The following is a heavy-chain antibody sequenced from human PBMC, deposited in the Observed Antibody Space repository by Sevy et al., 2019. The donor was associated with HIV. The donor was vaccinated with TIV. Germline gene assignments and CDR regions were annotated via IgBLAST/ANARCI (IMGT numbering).Heavy chain of an antibody. Sequence: SETLSLTCAVYGGSFSGYYWSWIRQPPGKGLEWIGEINHSGSTNYNPSLKSRVTISVATPKNQFSLKLSSVTAADTAVYYCARGGFPWLLSVRAFDIWGQGTMVTVSS. J-gene: IGHJ3*02. D-gene: IGHD3-3*01. CDR1: GGSFSGYY. CDR3: ARGGFPWLLSVRAFDI. V-gene: IGHV4-34*01. CDR2: INHSGST.